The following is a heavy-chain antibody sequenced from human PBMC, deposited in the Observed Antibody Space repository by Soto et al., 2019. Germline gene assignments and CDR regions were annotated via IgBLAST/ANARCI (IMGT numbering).Heavy chain of an antibody. CDR3: AKDESVLLWFGETHIDY. J-gene: IGHJ4*02. V-gene: IGHV3-30*18. D-gene: IGHD3-10*01. CDR1: GFTFSSYG. Sequence: GGSLRLACAASGFTFSSYGMHWVRQAPGKGLEWVAVISYDGSNKYYADSVKGRFTISRDNSKNTLYLQMNSLRAEDTAVYYCAKDESVLLWFGETHIDYWGQGTLVTVS. CDR2: ISYDGSNK.